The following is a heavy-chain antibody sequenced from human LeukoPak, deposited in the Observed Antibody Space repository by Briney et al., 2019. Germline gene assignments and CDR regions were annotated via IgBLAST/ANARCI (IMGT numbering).Heavy chain of an antibody. Sequence: GGSLRLSCAASGITFGTYAMTWVRQAPGKGLEWVSSIHNSGDKTFYSDSVRGRFTISRDNAKNSLYLQMNSLRAEDTAAYYCARLGREEPGAAMDRYYYYGMDVWGQGTLVTVSS. V-gene: IGHV3-23*01. CDR2: IHNSGDKT. J-gene: IGHJ6*02. D-gene: IGHD2-2*01. CDR1: GITFGTYA. CDR3: ARLGREEPGAAMDRYYYYGMDV.